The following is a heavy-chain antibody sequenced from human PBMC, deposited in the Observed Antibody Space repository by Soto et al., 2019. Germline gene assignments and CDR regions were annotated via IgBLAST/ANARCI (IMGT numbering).Heavy chain of an antibody. CDR2: IRSKAYGGTT. CDR1: GFTFGDYA. Sequence: GGSLRLSCTASGFTFGDYAMSWFRQAPGKGLEWVGFIRSKAYGGTTEYAASVKGRFTISRDDSKSIAYLQINSLKTEDTAVYYCTRSPIVGAPLFWGQGTMVTVSS. J-gene: IGHJ3*01. CDR3: TRSPIVGAPLF. D-gene: IGHD1-26*01. V-gene: IGHV3-49*03.